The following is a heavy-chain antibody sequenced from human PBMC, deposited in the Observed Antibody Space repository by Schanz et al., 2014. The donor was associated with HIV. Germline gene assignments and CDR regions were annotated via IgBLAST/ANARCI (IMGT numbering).Heavy chain of an antibody. CDR2: ISYDGRNK. CDR1: GFTFDNYG. J-gene: IGHJ6*02. Sequence: QVQLGESGGGVVQPGRSLRLSCAASGFTFDNYGMHWGRQAPGKGLEWVAVISYDGRNKYYADSVKGRFTISRDNSKNTLNLRVNSLRAEDTAVYYCAKDRNYYDSKYIGKGNYYYYYGMDVWGQGTTVTVS. CDR3: AKDRNYYDSKYIGKGNYYYYYGMDV. V-gene: IGHV3-30*18. D-gene: IGHD3-22*01.